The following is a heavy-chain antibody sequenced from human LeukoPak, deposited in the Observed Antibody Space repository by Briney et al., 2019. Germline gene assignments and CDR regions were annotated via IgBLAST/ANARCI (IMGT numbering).Heavy chain of an antibody. CDR1: GGSFSGYY. CDR3: PRVSTESGYDLGIAY. V-gene: IGHV4-34*01. D-gene: IGHD5-12*01. CDR2: INHSGST. Sequence: SETLSLTCAVYGGSFSGYYWSWIRQPPGKGLEWIGEINHSGSTNYNPSLKSRVTISVDTSKNQFSLKLSSVTAADTAGYYCPRVSTESGYDLGIAYWGQGTRVPVSS. J-gene: IGHJ4*02.